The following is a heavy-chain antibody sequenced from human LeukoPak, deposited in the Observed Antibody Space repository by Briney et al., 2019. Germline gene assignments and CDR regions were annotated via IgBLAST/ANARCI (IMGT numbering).Heavy chain of an antibody. CDR1: GFTFSSYS. J-gene: IGHJ4*02. CDR3: ARDRVLGDYVFDY. D-gene: IGHD4-17*01. Sequence: GGSLRLSCAASGFTFSSYSMNWVRQAPGKGLEWVSSISSSSSYIYYADSVKGRFTISRDNAKNSLYLQMNSLRAEDTAVYYCARDRVLGDYVFDYWGQGTLVTVSS. V-gene: IGHV3-21*01. CDR2: ISSSSSYI.